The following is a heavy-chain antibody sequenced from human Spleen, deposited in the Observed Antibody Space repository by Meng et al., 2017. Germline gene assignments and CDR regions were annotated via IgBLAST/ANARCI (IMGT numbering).Heavy chain of an antibody. V-gene: IGHV4-61*02. CDR3: ARDRYYDQWDQDWFDP. D-gene: IGHD3-22*01. CDR1: GGSFSTGSYY. Sequence: LRLSCSVSGGSFSTGSYYWSWIRQPAGKALEWIGRIYTTGSTNYNPSLKSRVTISLDTSKNQFSLKLSPVTTAGTAVYYCARDRYYDQWDQDWFDPWGQGTLVTVSS. CDR2: IYTTGST. J-gene: IGHJ5*02.